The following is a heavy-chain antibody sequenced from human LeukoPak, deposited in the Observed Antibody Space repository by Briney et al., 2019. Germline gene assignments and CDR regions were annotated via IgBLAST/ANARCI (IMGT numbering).Heavy chain of an antibody. D-gene: IGHD3-22*01. CDR2: ISYIGST. Sequence: SETLSLTCTVSGGSINGYYWSWIRQPPGKGLEWIGYISYIGSTEYKSSLKSRVTISLDTSKNQFSLKLSSVTAADTAVYYCTRGSIAYCYMDVWGKGTTVTISS. CDR3: TRGSIAYCYMDV. V-gene: IGHV4-59*01. CDR1: GGSINGYY. J-gene: IGHJ6*03.